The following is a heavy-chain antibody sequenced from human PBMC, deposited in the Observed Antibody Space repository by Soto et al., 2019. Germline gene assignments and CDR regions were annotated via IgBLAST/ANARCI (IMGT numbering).Heavy chain of an antibody. J-gene: IGHJ4*02. D-gene: IGHD2-15*01. CDR1: GGSISSGDYY. CDR2: IYYSGST. V-gene: IGHV4-30-4*01. CDR3: AREGVGGNYFDY. Sequence: PSETLSLTCTVSGGSISSGDYYWSWIRQPPGKGLEWIGYIYYSGSTYYNPSLKSRVTISVDTSKNQFSLKLSSVTAADTAVYYCAREGVGGNYFDYWGQRALVTVSS.